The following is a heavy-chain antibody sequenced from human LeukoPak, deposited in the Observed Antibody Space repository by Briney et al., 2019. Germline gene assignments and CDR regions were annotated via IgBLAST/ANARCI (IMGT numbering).Heavy chain of an antibody. CDR2: ISYDGSNK. D-gene: IGHD1-26*01. CDR3: ARDKVVGATHFDY. J-gene: IGHJ4*02. CDR1: GFTFSSYG. Sequence: GGSLRLSCAASGFTFSSYGMHWVRQAPGKGLEWVAIISYDGSNKYYADSVKGRFTISRDNSKNTLYLQMNSLRAEDTAVYYCARDKVVGATHFDYWGQGTLVTVSS. V-gene: IGHV3-30*03.